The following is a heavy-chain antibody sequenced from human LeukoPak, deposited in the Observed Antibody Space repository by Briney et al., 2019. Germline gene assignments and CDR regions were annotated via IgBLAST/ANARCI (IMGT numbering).Heavy chain of an antibody. J-gene: IGHJ4*02. CDR3: ATDRGWYFQY. CDR2: ISYDGSEK. CDR1: GFAFSTSA. Sequence: GGSLRLSCATSGFAFSTSAMHWVRQAPDTGLGWVAFISYDGSEKYYADSVRGRFTVSRDNSKSTLFLQMNSLRPEDTAVFYCATDRGWYFQYWGQGTLVTVSS. V-gene: IGHV3-30*02. D-gene: IGHD6-19*01.